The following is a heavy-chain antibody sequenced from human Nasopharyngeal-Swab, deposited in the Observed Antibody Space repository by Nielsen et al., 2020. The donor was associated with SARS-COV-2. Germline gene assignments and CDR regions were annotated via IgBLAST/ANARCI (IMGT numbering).Heavy chain of an antibody. CDR2: IRSKTYGGAP. V-gene: IGHV3-49*01. J-gene: IGHJ3*02. Sequence: GGSLRLSCTTSGFTFGDYAMSWFRQAPGKGLEWVGFIRSKTYGGAPEYAASVKGRFTISRDGAESIAYLQMNSLETEDTGVYYCARSVGNFYGQGAFDIWGQGTMGTVSS. CDR1: GFTFGDYA. CDR3: ARSVGNFYGQGAFDI. D-gene: IGHD1-26*01.